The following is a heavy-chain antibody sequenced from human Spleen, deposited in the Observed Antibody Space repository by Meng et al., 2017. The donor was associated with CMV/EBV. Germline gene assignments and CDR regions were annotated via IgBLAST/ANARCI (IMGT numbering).Heavy chain of an antibody. CDR1: GFTFDDFT. D-gene: IGHD6-19*01. CDR2: ISRSSSFI. CDR3: ARRVEEVGGWFRPHLDF. Sequence: GESLKISCAASGFTFDDFTMHWVRQAPGKGLEWVSSISRSSSFIDYADSVKGRFTISRDNAKNLLYLQMNSLRAEDTAVYYCARRVEEVGGWFRPHLDFWGQGALVTVSS. V-gene: IGHV3-21*04. J-gene: IGHJ4*02.